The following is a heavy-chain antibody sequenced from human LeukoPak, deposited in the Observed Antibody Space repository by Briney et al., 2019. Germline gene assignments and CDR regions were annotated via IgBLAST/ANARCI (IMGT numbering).Heavy chain of an antibody. CDR3: ARWTPTYGDHYYWYFDL. J-gene: IGHJ2*01. CDR2: ISGDGSDT. D-gene: IGHD4-17*01. V-gene: IGHV3-74*03. Sequence: PGGSLRLSCAASGFTFSSFSMHWARQAPGKGLVWVSHISGDGSDTKYADSVKGRFTISRDNAKSTMYLQMNSLRAEDTAVYYCARWTPTYGDHYYWYFDLWGRGTLVTLSA. CDR1: GFTFSSFS.